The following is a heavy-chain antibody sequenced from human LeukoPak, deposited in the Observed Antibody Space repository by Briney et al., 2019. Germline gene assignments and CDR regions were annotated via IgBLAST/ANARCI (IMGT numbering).Heavy chain of an antibody. CDR1: GFTFSSYG. CDR3: AKAAAASGSYTIDY. D-gene: IGHD1-26*01. J-gene: IGHJ4*02. CDR2: ISYDGSSK. V-gene: IGHV3-30*18. Sequence: GGSLRLSCAASGFTFSSYGMHWVRQAPGKGLERVAVISYDGSSKYYTDSVKGRFTVSRDNSKNTLYLQMNSLRAEDTAVYYCAKAAAASGSYTIDYWGQGTLVTVSS.